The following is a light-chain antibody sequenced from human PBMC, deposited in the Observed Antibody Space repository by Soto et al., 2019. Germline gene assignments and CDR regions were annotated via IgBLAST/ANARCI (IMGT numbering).Light chain of an antibody. CDR3: QQYNSYSST. J-gene: IGKJ4*01. CDR1: QSLGNW. V-gene: IGKV1-5*01. CDR2: DAS. Sequence: DIQMTQSPSTLSASVGDRVTITCRASQSLGNWLAWYQQKPGKAPKLLIYDASTLESGVPSRFSGSGSGTEFTLTISSLQPDDFATYYCQQYNSYSSTFGGGTKVDIK.